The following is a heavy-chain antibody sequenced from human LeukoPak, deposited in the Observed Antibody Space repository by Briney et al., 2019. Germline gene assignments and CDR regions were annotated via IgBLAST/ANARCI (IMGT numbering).Heavy chain of an antibody. D-gene: IGHD1-26*01. Sequence: PSQTLSLACTVSAGSPTTFYCSWNRQPPGRGLEWVGYTFNSWSHNYNPSSKSRVTISVDSSNNQFSLKLTSVTGADTAVYYCARWVGATRFDYWGQGTQVTVSS. CDR2: TFNSWSH. CDR1: AGSPTTFY. V-gene: IGHV4-59*12. CDR3: ARWVGATRFDY. J-gene: IGHJ4*02.